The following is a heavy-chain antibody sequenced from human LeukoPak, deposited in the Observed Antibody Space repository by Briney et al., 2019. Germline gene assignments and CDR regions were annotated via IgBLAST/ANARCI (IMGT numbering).Heavy chain of an antibody. V-gene: IGHV4-38-2*01. D-gene: IGHD4-17*01. Sequence: SETLSLTCAVSGYSISSGYYWGWIRQPPGKGLEWIGSIYHSGSTYHNPSLKSRVTISVDTSKNQFSLKLSSVTAADTAVYYCARFGDYGGGHWGQGTLVTVSS. J-gene: IGHJ4*02. CDR1: GYSISSGYY. CDR2: IYHSGST. CDR3: ARFGDYGGGH.